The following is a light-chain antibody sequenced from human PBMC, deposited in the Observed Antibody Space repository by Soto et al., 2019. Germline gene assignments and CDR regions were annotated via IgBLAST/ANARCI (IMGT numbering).Light chain of an antibody. CDR3: QQYSEWPET. J-gene: IGKJ2*01. Sequence: ELEKTQSPATLAVSPGERATLSCRASQNIYISLAWYQQKPGQAPRLLIYGASTRATGVPARFSGSGSGTKFTLTISSLQSEDFAVFYCQQYSEWPETFGQGTKVDIK. CDR2: GAS. V-gene: IGKV3-15*01. CDR1: QNIYIS.